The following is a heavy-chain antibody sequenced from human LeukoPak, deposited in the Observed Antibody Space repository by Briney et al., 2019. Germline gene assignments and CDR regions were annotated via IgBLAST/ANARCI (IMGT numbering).Heavy chain of an antibody. CDR1: GYTFTSYG. CDR3: ARYSQHCSSTSCYRSAAFDI. CDR2: ISAYNGNT. D-gene: IGHD2-2*01. J-gene: IGHJ3*02. Sequence: ASVTVSFKASGYTFTSYGIRWVRQAPGQGLEWMGWISAYNGNTNYSQKLQGRVTMTTDTSTSTAYMELRSLRSDDTAVYYCARYSQHCSSTSCYRSAAFDIWGQGTMVTVSS. V-gene: IGHV1-18*01.